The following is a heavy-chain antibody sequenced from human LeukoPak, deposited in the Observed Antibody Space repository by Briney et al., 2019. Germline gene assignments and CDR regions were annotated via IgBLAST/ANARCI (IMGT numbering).Heavy chain of an antibody. J-gene: IGHJ6*03. CDR2: INHSGST. Sequence: SETLSLTCTVSGGSISSSSYYWGWIRQPPGKGLEWIGEINHSGSTNYNPSLKSRVTISVDTSKNQFSLKLSSVTAVDTAVYYCARGRHKFLYYYYYYMDVWGKGTTVTVSS. CDR3: ARGRHKFLYYYYYYMDV. V-gene: IGHV4-39*07. D-gene: IGHD2-21*01. CDR1: GGSISSSSYY.